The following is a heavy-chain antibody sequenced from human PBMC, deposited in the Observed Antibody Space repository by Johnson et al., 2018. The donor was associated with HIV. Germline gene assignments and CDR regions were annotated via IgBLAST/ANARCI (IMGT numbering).Heavy chain of an antibody. D-gene: IGHD5-24*01. CDR2: ISYDGSNK. V-gene: IGHV3-30-3*01. CDR1: GFTFSSYA. Sequence: QVQLVESGGGVVQPGRSLRLSCAASGFTFSSYAMHWVRQAPGKGLEWVAVISYDGSNKYYADSVKCRFTISRDNSKNTLYLQMNSLRAEDTAVYYCARDEPYNLNAFDIWGQGTMVTVSS. J-gene: IGHJ3*02. CDR3: ARDEPYNLNAFDI.